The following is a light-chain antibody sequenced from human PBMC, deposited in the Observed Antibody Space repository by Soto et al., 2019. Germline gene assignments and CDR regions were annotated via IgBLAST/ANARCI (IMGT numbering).Light chain of an antibody. J-gene: IGKJ3*01. CDR3: QKYSSVPL. CDR2: AAS. Sequence: DIQMTQSPSSLSASVGDRVTITCRASQGISNYIAWYQQKPGKAPKLLIYAASTLQSGVPARFSGSGSGTDFTLPINSLQPEDVATYSCQKYSSVPLFGPGTKVDIK. CDR1: QGISNY. V-gene: IGKV1-27*01.